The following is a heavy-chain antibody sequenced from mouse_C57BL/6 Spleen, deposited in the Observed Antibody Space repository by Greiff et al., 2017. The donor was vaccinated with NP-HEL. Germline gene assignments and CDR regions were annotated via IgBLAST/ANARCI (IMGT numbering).Heavy chain of an antibody. V-gene: IGHV5-9-1*02. CDR2: ISSGGDYI. J-gene: IGHJ2*01. CDR3: TRDGSIYYHYDDYFDY. Sequence: DVHLVESGEGLVKPGGSLKLSCAASGFTFSSYAMSWVRQTPEKRLEWVAYISSGGDYIYYADTVKGRFTISRDNARNTLYLQMSSLKSEDTAMYYCTRDGSIYYHYDDYFDYWGRGTTLTVSS. D-gene: IGHD2-4*01. CDR1: GFTFSSYA.